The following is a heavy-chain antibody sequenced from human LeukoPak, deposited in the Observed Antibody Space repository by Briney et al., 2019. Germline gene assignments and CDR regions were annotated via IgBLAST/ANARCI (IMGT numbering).Heavy chain of an antibody. V-gene: IGHV1-18*01. J-gene: IGHJ4*02. CDR3: ARDQADSGYVI. Sequence: ASVKVSCKASGYTFSSYGISWVRQAPGQGLEWMGWISAYNGNTNYRQKLQGRVTMTTDISTSTAYMELSSLRSEDTAVYYCARDQADSGYVIWGQGTLVTVSS. D-gene: IGHD5-12*01. CDR2: ISAYNGNT. CDR1: GYTFSSYG.